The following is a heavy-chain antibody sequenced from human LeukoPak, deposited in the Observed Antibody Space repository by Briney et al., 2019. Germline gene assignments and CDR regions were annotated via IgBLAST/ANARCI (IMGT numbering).Heavy chain of an antibody. CDR2: ISDSGSST. CDR1: GFSFRSYA. D-gene: IGHD6-19*01. V-gene: IGHV3-23*01. Sequence: GGSLRLSCAASGFSFRSYAMNWVRQAPGKGLEWVSVISDSGSSTYYGDSVKGRFTISRDNSQNTLYLQMNSLTVEDTALYYCAKGSGSGWYGWFDPWGQGTLVTVSS. J-gene: IGHJ5*02. CDR3: AKGSGSGWYGWFDP.